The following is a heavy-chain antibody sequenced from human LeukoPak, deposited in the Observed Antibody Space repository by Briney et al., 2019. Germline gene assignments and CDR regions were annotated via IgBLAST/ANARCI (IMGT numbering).Heavy chain of an antibody. CDR1: GGSISSSSYY. CDR3: ARASGYYYYYMDV. Sequence: SETLSLTCTVSGGSISSSSYYWGWIRQPPGKGLEWIGSIYYSGSTYYNPSLKSRVTISVATSKNQFSLQLSPVTAADTAVYYCARASGYYYYYMDVWGKGTTVTVSS. V-gene: IGHV4-39*01. CDR2: IYYSGST. J-gene: IGHJ6*03.